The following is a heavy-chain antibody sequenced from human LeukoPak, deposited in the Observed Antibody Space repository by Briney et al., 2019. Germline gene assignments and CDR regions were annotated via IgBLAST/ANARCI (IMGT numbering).Heavy chain of an antibody. J-gene: IGHJ4*02. CDR3: ARGGRIAAAGAGYFDY. V-gene: IGHV4-34*01. CDR1: GGSISSYY. D-gene: IGHD6-13*01. CDR2: INHSGST. Sequence: SETLSLTCTVSGGSISSYYWSWIRQPPGKGLEWIGEINHSGSTNYNPSLKSRVTISVDTSKNQFPLKLSSVTAADTAVYYCARGGRIAAAGAGYFDYWGQGTLVTVSS.